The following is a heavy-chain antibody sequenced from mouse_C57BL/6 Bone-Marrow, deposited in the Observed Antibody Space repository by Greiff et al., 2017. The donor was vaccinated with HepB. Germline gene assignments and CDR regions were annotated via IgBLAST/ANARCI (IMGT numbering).Heavy chain of an antibody. D-gene: IGHD2-4*01. J-gene: IGHJ4*01. V-gene: IGHV1-72*01. CDR3: ARRGYDYDVGYYAMDY. Sequence: QVHVKQPGAELVKPGASVKLSCKASGYTFTSYWMHWVKQRPGRGLEWIGRIDPNSGGTKYNEKFKSKATLTVDKPSSTAYMQLSSLTSEDSAVYYCARRGYDYDVGYYAMDYWGQGTSVTVSS. CDR2: IDPNSGGT. CDR1: GYTFTSYW.